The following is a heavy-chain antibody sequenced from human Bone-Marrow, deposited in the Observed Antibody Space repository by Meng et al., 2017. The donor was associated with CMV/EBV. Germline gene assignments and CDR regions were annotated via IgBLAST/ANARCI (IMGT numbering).Heavy chain of an antibody. CDR3: ARERSGIVVVPAASYNWNDGDEGYYFDY. D-gene: IGHD2-2*01. V-gene: IGHV4-39*07. J-gene: IGHJ4*02. Sequence: SETLSLTCTVSGGSISSSSYYWGWIRQPPGKGLEWIGSIYYSGSTYYNPSLKSRVTISVDTSKNQFSLKLSSVTAADTAVYYCARERSGIVVVPAASYNWNDGDEGYYFDYWGQGTLVTVSS. CDR2: IYYSGST. CDR1: GGSISSSSYY.